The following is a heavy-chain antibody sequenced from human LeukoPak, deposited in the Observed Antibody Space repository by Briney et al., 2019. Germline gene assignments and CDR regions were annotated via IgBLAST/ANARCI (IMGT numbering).Heavy chain of an antibody. V-gene: IGHV4-61*08. Sequence: SETLSLTCTVSGGSISSGGYYWSWIRQHPGKGLEWIGYIYYSGSTNYNPSLKSRVTISVDTSKNQFSLKLSSVTAADTAVYYCARGTVTTYYFDYWGQGTLVTVSS. J-gene: IGHJ4*02. CDR1: GGSISSGGYY. CDR3: ARGTVTTYYFDY. D-gene: IGHD4-17*01. CDR2: IYYSGST.